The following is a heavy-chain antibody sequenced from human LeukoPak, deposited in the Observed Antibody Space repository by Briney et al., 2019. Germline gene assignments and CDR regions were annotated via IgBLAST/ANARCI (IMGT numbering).Heavy chain of an antibody. D-gene: IGHD3-22*01. J-gene: IGHJ3*02. CDR3: ARGGDYYDSAGAFDI. V-gene: IGHV3-74*01. CDR1: GFTFSNYG. CDR2: LNTDGRTT. Sequence: GGSLRLSCAASGFTFSNYGMHWVRQAPGEGLVWVSRLNTDGRTTTYADSVKGRFTISRDNAKTTLYLQLNSLRAEDTAVYFCARGGDYYDSAGAFDIWGQGTMVTVSS.